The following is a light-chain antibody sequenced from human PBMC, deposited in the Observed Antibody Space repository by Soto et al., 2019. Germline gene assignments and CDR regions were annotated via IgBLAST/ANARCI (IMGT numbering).Light chain of an antibody. CDR3: QQYGSSPLT. J-gene: IGKJ4*01. Sequence: DTVLTQSPGTLSLSPGERATLSCRASQSVSSSYLAWYQQKPGQAPRLLIYGASSRATGIPDRFSGSGSGTDFTLTISRLEPEDFAVYYCQQYGSSPLTFGGGTKVDIK. CDR1: QSVSSSY. V-gene: IGKV3-20*01. CDR2: GAS.